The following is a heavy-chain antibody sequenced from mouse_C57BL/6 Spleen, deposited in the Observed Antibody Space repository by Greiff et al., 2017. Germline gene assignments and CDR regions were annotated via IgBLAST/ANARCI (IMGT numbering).Heavy chain of an antibody. CDR1: GYTFTSYW. V-gene: IGHV1-69*01. CDR3: ARRHGSSYVDY. J-gene: IGHJ2*01. CDR2: IEPSDSYT. Sequence: QVQLQQPGAELVMPGASVKLSCKASGYTFTSYWMHWVKQRPGQGLEWIGEIEPSDSYTNYNQKFKGKSTLTVDKSSSTAYMQLSSLTSEDSAVYYCARRHGSSYVDYWGQGTTLTVSS. D-gene: IGHD1-1*01.